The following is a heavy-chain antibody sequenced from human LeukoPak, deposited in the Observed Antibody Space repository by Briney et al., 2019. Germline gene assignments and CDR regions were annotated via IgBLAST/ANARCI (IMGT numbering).Heavy chain of an antibody. CDR1: GGSISSSSYY. CDR3: ARLIERFYFDY. Sequence: PSETLSLTCTVSGGSISSSSYYWGWIRQPPGKGLEWIGSIYYSGDTYYNPSLKSRVTISVDTSKNQFSLKLSSVTVADTAVYYCARLIERFYFDYWGQGTLVTVSS. V-gene: IGHV4-39*01. CDR2: IYYSGDT. J-gene: IGHJ4*02.